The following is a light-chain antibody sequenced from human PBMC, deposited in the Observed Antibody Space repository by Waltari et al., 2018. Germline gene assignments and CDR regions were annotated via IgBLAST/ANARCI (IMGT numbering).Light chain of an antibody. V-gene: IGKV3-15*01. CDR2: DAS. J-gene: IGKJ2*01. CDR1: QSVGNK. Sequence: EIEMTQSPATLSVSPGERATVSCRASQSVGNKLAWYQQKPGQAPRLLFYDASPRATGNPVRFSGSGSGTEFTLTISSLQSEDFAVYYCQQSNNWPYTFGQGTKLEIK. CDR3: QQSNNWPYT.